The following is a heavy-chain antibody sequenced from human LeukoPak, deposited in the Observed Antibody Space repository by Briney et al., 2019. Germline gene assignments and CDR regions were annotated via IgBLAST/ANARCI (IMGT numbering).Heavy chain of an antibody. V-gene: IGHV4-31*03. J-gene: IGHJ5*02. Sequence: PSQILSLTCTVSGGSISSGGYYWSWIRQHPGKGLEWIGYIYYSGSTYYNPSLKSRVTISVDTSKNQLSLKLSSVTAADTAVYYCARGLGRFGEILESWGQGTLVTVSS. CDR2: IYYSGST. CDR1: GGSISSGGYY. D-gene: IGHD3-10*01. CDR3: ARGLGRFGEILES.